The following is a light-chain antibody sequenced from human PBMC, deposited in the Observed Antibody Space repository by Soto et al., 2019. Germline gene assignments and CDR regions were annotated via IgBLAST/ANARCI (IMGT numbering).Light chain of an antibody. CDR1: NTNIGINT. CDR2: TTD. Sequence: QSVLTQPPSASGTPGQRVTFSCSGSNTNIGINTVNWYQQLPGTAPKLLIYTTDQRPSGVPDRFSGSKSGTSASLAISGLQSEDEADYYCSSWDDSLNGPTFGGGTKLTVL. J-gene: IGLJ2*01. V-gene: IGLV1-44*01. CDR3: SSWDDSLNGPT.